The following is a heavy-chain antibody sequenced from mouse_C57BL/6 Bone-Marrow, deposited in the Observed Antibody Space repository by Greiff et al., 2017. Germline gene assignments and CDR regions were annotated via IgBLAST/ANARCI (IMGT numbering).Heavy chain of an antibody. CDR1: GFTFNTYA. CDR3: VRANWDWYFDV. V-gene: IGHV10-3*01. CDR2: IRSRSSNYAT. Sequence: EVQVVESGGGLVQPKGSLKLSCAASGFTFNTYAMHWVRQAPGKGLEWVARIRSRSSNYATSYADSVKNRCTISRDDSQSMLYLQMNNQKTEDTAMYYCVRANWDWYFDVWGTGTTVTVSS. D-gene: IGHD4-1*01. J-gene: IGHJ1*03.